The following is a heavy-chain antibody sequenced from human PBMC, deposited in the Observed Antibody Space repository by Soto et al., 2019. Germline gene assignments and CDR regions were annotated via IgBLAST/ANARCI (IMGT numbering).Heavy chain of an antibody. V-gene: IGHV1-69*01. J-gene: IGHJ4*02. CDR2: FIPIFGTA. Sequence: QVQLVQSGAEVKKPGSSVKVSCKASGGTFSSYAISWVRQAPGQGLEWMGGFIPIFGTANYAQKFQGGVTITADESTSTVYMELSSLRSEDTAVYYCARVLGRITGTTGATVDYWGQGTLVTVSS. D-gene: IGHD1-7*01. CDR3: ARVLGRITGTTGATVDY. CDR1: GGTFSSYA.